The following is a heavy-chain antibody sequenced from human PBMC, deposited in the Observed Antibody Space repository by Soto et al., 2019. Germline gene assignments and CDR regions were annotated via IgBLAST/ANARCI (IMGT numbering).Heavy chain of an antibody. CDR1: GGTFSSYA. Sequence: SVKVSCKASGGTFSSYAISWVRQAPGQGLEWMGGIIPIFGTANYAQKFQGRVTITADESTSTAYMELSSLRSEDTAVYYCARGYNWNDLSPPFDPWGQGTLVTVSS. J-gene: IGHJ5*02. V-gene: IGHV1-69*13. CDR3: ARGYNWNDLSPPFDP. CDR2: IIPIFGTA. D-gene: IGHD1-1*01.